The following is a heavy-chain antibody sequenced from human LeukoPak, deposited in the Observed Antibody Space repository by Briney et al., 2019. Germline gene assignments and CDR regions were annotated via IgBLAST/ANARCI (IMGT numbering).Heavy chain of an antibody. J-gene: IGHJ4*02. Sequence: SVKVSCKASGGTFSSYAISWVRQAPGQGLEWMGRIIPIFGTANYAQKLRGRVTITTDESTSTAYMELSSLRSEDTAVYYCARSSYSSSPVNYWGQGTLVTVSS. V-gene: IGHV1-69*05. CDR1: GGTFSSYA. CDR3: ARSSYSSSPVNY. D-gene: IGHD6-6*01. CDR2: IIPIFGTA.